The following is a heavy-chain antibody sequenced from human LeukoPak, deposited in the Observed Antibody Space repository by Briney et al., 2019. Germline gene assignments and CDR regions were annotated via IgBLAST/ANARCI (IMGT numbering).Heavy chain of an antibody. V-gene: IGHV1-24*01. CDR3: ATVLADYYDSSGYQ. CDR1: GYTLTELS. CDR2: FDPEDGET. Sequence: ASVKVSCKVSGYTLTELSMHWVRQAPGKGGEWMGGFDPEDGETIYAQKFQGRVTMTEDTSTETAYMELSSLRSEDTAVYYCATVLADYYDSSGYQWGQGTLVTVSS. D-gene: IGHD3-22*01. J-gene: IGHJ4*02.